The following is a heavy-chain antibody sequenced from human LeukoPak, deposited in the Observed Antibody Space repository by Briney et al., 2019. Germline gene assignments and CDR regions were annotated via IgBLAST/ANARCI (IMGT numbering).Heavy chain of an antibody. CDR2: IYYSGST. CDR1: GGSISSYY. Sequence: SETLSLTCTVSGGSISSYYWSLIRQPPGKGLEWIGYIYYSGSTNYNPSLKSRVTISVDTSKNQFSLKLNSVTAADTAVYYCARSIAVAGTVLFDYWGQGTLVTVSS. V-gene: IGHV4-59*01. CDR3: ARSIAVAGTVLFDY. J-gene: IGHJ4*02. D-gene: IGHD6-19*01.